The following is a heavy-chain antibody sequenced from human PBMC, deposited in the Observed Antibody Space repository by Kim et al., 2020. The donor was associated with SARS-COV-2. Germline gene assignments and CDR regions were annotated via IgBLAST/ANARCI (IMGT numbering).Heavy chain of an antibody. CDR2: IYYTGST. CDR3: ARGRGSYYYYGMDV. D-gene: IGHD2-15*01. V-gene: IGHV4-59*01. J-gene: IGHJ6*02. Sequence: SETLSLTCSVSGGSISSYYCSWIRQPPGKGLEWIGYIYYTGSTNYNPSLKSRVTISVDTSKNQFSLKLSSVTAADTAVYYCARGRGSYYYYGMDVWGQGTTVTVSS. CDR1: GGSISSYY.